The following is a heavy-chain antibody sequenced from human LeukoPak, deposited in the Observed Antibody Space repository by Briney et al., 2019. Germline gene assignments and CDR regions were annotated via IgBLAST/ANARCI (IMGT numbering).Heavy chain of an antibody. J-gene: IGHJ4*02. CDR3: ARDGKRGYSYGYADY. V-gene: IGHV3-74*01. D-gene: IGHD5-18*01. CDR2: INSDGSST. CDR1: GFAFSSYW. Sequence: GGSLRLSCAASGFAFSSYWMHWVRQAPGKGLVWVSRINSDGSSTSYADSVKGRFTISRDNAKNTLYLQMNGLRAEDTALYYCARDGKRGYSYGYADYWGQGTLVTVSS.